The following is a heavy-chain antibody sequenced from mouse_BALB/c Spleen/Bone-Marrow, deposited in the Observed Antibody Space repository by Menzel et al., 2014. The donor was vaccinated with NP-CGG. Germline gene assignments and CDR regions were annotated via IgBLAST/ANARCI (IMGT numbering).Heavy chain of an antibody. D-gene: IGHD2-3*01. CDR1: GFDFXRYW. V-gene: IGHV4-1*02. CDR2: INPDSSTI. Sequence: EVQLQQSGGGLVQPGGSLKLSCAASGFDFXRYWMSWVRQAPGKGLEWIGEINPDSSTINYTPSLKDKFIISRDNAKNTLYLQMSKVRSEDTALYYCARCGYYSWFAYWGQGTLVTVSA. J-gene: IGHJ3*01. CDR3: ARCGYYSWFAY.